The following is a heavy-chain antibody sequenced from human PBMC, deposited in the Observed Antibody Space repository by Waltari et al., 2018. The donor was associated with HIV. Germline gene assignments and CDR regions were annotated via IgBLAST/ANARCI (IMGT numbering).Heavy chain of an antibody. CDR3: TTDSPTPDAFDI. J-gene: IGHJ3*02. V-gene: IGHV3-15*01. CDR2: IKSKTDGGTT. CDR1: RFTFSNAR. Sequence: EVQLVETGGGLVKSGGYIRPSCAASRFTFSNARMSWVRQAPGKGLEWVGRIKSKTDGGTTDYAAPVKGRFTISRDDSKNTLYLQMNSLKTEDTAVYYCTTDSPTPDAFDIWGQGTMVTVSS.